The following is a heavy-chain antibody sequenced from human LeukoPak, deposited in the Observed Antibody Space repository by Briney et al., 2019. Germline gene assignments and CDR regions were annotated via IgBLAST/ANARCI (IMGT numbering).Heavy chain of an antibody. V-gene: IGHV1-8*02. J-gene: IGHJ4*02. CDR2: MNPNSGNT. CDR3: VLDCSGGSCYGDY. Sequence: ASVKVSCKASGGTFSSYAISWVRQATGQGLEWMGWMNPNSGNTGYAQKFQGRVTMTRNTSISTAYMELSSLRSEDAAVYYCVLDCSGGSCYGDYWGQGTLVTVSS. D-gene: IGHD2-15*01. CDR1: GGTFSSYA.